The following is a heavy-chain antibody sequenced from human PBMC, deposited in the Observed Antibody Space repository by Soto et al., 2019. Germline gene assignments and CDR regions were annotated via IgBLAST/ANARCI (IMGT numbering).Heavy chain of an antibody. D-gene: IGHD3-22*01. J-gene: IGHJ4*02. CDR2: VNHSEGI. Sequence: QVQLQQWGAGLLKPSETLSLTCVVYGGSFSGYYWSWIRQPPGKGLEWFGEVNHSEGIDYNPSLKSRVTISVDTSKNQFSLKLSSVTAADTAVYYCAGRNGYYSGIDYWGQGTLVTVSS. V-gene: IGHV4-34*02. CDR1: GGSFSGYY. CDR3: AGRNGYYSGIDY.